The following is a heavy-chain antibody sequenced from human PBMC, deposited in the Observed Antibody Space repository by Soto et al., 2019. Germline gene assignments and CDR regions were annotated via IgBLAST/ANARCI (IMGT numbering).Heavy chain of an antibody. CDR1: GFTFSNAG. CDR3: TTAQIEEQQLVLFVY. J-gene: IGHJ4*02. D-gene: IGHD6-13*01. Sequence: PXESLSLSCAASGFTFSNAGVSWVRQAPGKGLEWVGRIKSKTDGGTTDYAAPVKGRFTISRDDSKNTLYLQMNSLKTEDTAVYYCTTAQIEEQQLVLFVYWGQGTLVSVSS. CDR2: IKSKTDGGTT. V-gene: IGHV3-15*01.